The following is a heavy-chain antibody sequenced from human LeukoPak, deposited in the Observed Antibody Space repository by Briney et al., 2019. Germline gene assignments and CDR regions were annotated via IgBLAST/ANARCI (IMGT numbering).Heavy chain of an antibody. CDR3: ARGRKVDTAMVMSFDY. CDR1: GGSFSGYS. Sequence: SETLSLACAVYGGSFSGYSWSWIRQPPGKGLGWSGEINHSGSTNYNPSLKSRVTISVDTSKNQFSLKLSSVTAADTAVYYCARGRKVDTAMVMSFDYWGQGTLVTVSS. CDR2: INHSGST. J-gene: IGHJ4*02. D-gene: IGHD5-18*01. V-gene: IGHV4-34*01.